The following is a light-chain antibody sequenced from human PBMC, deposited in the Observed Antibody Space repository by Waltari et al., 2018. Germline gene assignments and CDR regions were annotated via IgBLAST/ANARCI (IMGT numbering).Light chain of an antibody. CDR2: AAS. J-gene: IGKJ1*01. CDR1: QVISNY. CDR3: LQHNSYPQT. V-gene: IGKV1-17*03. Sequence: DIQMTQSPSAMSASVGDRVPITCRASQVISNYLAWFQQKPGKVPKRLTYAASSLQSVVPSRFSGSGSGTEFTLTISSLQPEDFATYYCLQHNSYPQTFGQGTKVEIK.